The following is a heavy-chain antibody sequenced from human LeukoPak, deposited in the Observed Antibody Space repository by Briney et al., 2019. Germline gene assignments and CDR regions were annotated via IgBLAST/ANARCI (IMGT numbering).Heavy chain of an antibody. CDR3: ARNRGYSYGQFDY. D-gene: IGHD5-18*01. CDR2: IIPIFGTA. Sequence: ASVKVSCKASGGTFSSYAISWVRQAPGQGLEWMGGIIPIFGTANYAQKFQGRVTITADKSTSTAYMELSNLRSEDTAVYYCARNRGYSYGQFDYWGQGTLVTVSS. CDR1: GGTFSSYA. J-gene: IGHJ4*02. V-gene: IGHV1-69*06.